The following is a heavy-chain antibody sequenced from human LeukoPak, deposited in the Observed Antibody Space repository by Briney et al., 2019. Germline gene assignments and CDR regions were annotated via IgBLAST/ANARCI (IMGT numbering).Heavy chain of an antibody. CDR1: GFTFSDYF. D-gene: IGHD3-10*01. Sequence: GGSLRLSCAASGFTFSDYFMHWVRQVPGKGLEWVASVSQDEKTKLYVDSVKGRFTISRDNSRNTLYLQVNSLRGEDTAVYYCARDRGHNAFDIWGQGTVVTVSS. V-gene: IGHV3-30*03. CDR3: ARDRGHNAFDI. CDR2: VSQDEKTK. J-gene: IGHJ3*02.